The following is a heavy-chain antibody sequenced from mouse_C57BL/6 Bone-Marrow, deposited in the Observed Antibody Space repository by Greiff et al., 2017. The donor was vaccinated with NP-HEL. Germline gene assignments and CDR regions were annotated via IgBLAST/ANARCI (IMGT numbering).Heavy chain of an antibody. CDR2: ILPGSGNT. J-gene: IGHJ2*01. CDR1: GYTFTGNW. Sequence: VKLQESGAELMKPGASVKLSCKATGYTFTGNWIEWVKQRPGHGLEWIGEILPGSGNTYYNERFKGKATFTAATSSNTAYMQLSSLTTEDSAIYDCARDYYGSSYFDYWGQGTTLTVSS. V-gene: IGHV1-9*01. D-gene: IGHD1-1*01. CDR3: ARDYYGSSYFDY.